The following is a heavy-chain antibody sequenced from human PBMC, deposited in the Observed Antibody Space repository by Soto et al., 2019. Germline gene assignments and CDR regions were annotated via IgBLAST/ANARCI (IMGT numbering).Heavy chain of an antibody. CDR2: IYWDDDK. CDR1: GFSLTTSGVG. J-gene: IGHJ4*02. D-gene: IGHD6-19*01. CDR3: ARDSSDWYGFDY. V-gene: IGHV2-5*02. Sequence: QITLKESGPTLVKPTQTLTLTCTFSGFSLTTSGVGVGWIRQPPGKALEWLALIYWDDDKRYTPSLKSRLTITKDTSKNRVVLRMTNMDPVDTATYYCARDSSDWYGFDYWGQGTLVTVSS.